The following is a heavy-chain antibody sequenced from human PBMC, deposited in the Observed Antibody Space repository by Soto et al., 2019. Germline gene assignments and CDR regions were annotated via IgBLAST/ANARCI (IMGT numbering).Heavy chain of an antibody. CDR2: IYYSGST. CDR3: ARQPYCSSTSCYPFSNWFDP. D-gene: IGHD2-2*01. J-gene: IGHJ5*02. Sequence: SETLSLTCTVSGGSISSGSYYWGWIRHPPGKGLEWIGSIYYSGSTYYNPSLKSRVTISVDTSKNQFSLKLSSVTAADTAVYYCARQPYCSSTSCYPFSNWFDPWGQGTLVTVSS. CDR1: GGSISSGSYY. V-gene: IGHV4-39*01.